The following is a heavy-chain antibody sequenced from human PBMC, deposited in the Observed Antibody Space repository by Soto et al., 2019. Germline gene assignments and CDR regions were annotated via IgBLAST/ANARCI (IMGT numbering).Heavy chain of an antibody. D-gene: IGHD1-26*01. Sequence: PGGSLRLSCAASGFTFSSYEMNWVRQAPGKGLEWVSYISSSGSTIYYADSVKGRFTISRDNAKNSLYLQMNSLRAEDTAVYYCARDAWEWEPPGWFDPWGQGTLVTVSS. J-gene: IGHJ5*02. V-gene: IGHV3-48*03. CDR3: ARDAWEWEPPGWFDP. CDR1: GFTFSSYE. CDR2: ISSSGSTI.